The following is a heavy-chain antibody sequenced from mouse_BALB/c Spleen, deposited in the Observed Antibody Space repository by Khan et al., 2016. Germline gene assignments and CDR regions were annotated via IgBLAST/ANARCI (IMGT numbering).Heavy chain of an antibody. D-gene: IGHD2-10*01. J-gene: IGHJ1*03. CDR1: GYSITSDYA. V-gene: IGHV3-2*02. CDR3: ARGAYSDV. Sequence: VQLKQSGPGLVKPSQSLSLTCTVTGYSITSDYAWNWIRQFPENKLEWMGYISYSGSTSYNPSLKSRISITRDTSKNQCFLQLNSVTTEDTATYYCARGAYSDVWGTGTTVTVSA. CDR2: ISYSGST.